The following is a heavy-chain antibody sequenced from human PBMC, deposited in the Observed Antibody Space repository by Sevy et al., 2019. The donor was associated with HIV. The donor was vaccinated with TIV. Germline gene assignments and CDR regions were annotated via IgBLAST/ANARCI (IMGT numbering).Heavy chain of an antibody. D-gene: IGHD3-9*01. CDR3: ARAGYYSGYYDILTGLDY. J-gene: IGHJ4*02. Sequence: VSVKVSCKASGYTFTSYGISWVRQAPGQGLEWMGWISVYKGNTNYAQKLQGRVTMTTDTSTSTAYMELRSLRSDDTAVYYCARAGYYSGYYDILTGLDYWGQGTLVTVSS. CDR1: GYTFTSYG. CDR2: ISVYKGNT. V-gene: IGHV1-18*01.